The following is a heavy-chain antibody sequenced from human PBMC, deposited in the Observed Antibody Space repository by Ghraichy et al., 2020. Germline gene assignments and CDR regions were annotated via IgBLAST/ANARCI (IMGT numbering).Heavy chain of an antibody. D-gene: IGHD3-10*01. Sequence: LRLSCTVSGGSISSGGYYWSWIRQHPGKGLEWIGYIYYSGSTYYNPSLKSRVTISVDTSKNQFSLKLSSVTAADTAVYYCARDSITMVRGVIHWGQGTLVTVSS. CDR2: IYYSGST. J-gene: IGHJ4*02. CDR3: ARDSITMVRGVIH. CDR1: GGSISSGGYY. V-gene: IGHV4-31*03.